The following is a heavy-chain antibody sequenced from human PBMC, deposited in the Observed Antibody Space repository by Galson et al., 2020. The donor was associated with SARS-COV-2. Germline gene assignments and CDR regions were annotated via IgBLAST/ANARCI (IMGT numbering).Heavy chain of an antibody. V-gene: IGHV2-5*02. J-gene: IGHJ4*02. Sequence: SGPTLVKPTQTLTLPCTFFGFSLSTSGVGVGWIRQPPGKALEWLALIYWDDDKRYSPSLRSRLTITKDTSKNQVVLTVTNMDPVDTATYYCSLFYDDYQWGQGTLVTVSS. CDR1: GFSLSTSGVG. CDR3: SLFYDDYQ. CDR2: IYWDDDK. D-gene: IGHD3-16*01.